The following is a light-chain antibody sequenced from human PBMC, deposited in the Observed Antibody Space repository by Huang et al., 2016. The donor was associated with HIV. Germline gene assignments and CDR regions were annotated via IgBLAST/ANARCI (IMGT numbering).Light chain of an antibody. CDR2: SAS. Sequence: DIQMTQSPSSLSASVGDRVTITCRASQTINNYLNWYHQKPGKAPKLLIYSASSLQSGDPSRFSGSGSGTEFTLTISSLQLEDFATYYCQQTYSAVTFGQGTKVEIK. V-gene: IGKV1-39*01. J-gene: IGKJ1*01. CDR1: QTINNY. CDR3: QQTYSAVT.